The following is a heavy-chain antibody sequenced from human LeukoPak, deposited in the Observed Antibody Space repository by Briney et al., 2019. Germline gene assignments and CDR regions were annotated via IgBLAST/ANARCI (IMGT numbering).Heavy chain of an antibody. D-gene: IGHD3-16*01. CDR1: GLTFSSHW. V-gene: IGHV3-23*01. CDR3: AKGGWGTVLDY. J-gene: IGHJ4*02. Sequence: GGSLRLSCAASGLTFSSHWMHWVRQAPGKGLEWVSTISGSGDSTYYSDSVKGRFTISRDNSENTLYLQLNSLRAEDTAVYYCAKGGWGTVLDYWGQGTLVTVSP. CDR2: ISGSGDST.